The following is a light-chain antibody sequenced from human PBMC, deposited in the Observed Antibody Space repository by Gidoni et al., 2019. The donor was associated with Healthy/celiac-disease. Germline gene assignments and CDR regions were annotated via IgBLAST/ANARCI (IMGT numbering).Light chain of an antibody. CDR1: QSISSY. Sequence: DIQMTQSPSSRSASVGDRVTITCRASQSISSYLNWYQQKPGKAPKLLIYAASSLQSGVPSRFSGSGSGTDCTLTISSLQPEDFATYYCQQSYSTPQTFGQGTKVEIK. J-gene: IGKJ1*01. V-gene: IGKV1-39*01. CDR2: AAS. CDR3: QQSYSTPQT.